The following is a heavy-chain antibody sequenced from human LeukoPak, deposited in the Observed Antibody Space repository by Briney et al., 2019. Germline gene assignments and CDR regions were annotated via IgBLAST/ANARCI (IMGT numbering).Heavy chain of an antibody. CDR1: GFTFSSYA. D-gene: IGHD2-2*01. V-gene: IGHV3-30-3*01. CDR2: ISYDGSNK. Sequence: PGGSLRLSCAASGFTFSSYAMHWVRQAPGKGLEWVAVISYDGSNKYYADSVKGRFTISRDNSKNTLYLQMNSLRAEDTAVYYCAKDRQVRYQLLFDYWGQGTLVTVSS. CDR3: AKDRQVRYQLLFDY. J-gene: IGHJ4*02.